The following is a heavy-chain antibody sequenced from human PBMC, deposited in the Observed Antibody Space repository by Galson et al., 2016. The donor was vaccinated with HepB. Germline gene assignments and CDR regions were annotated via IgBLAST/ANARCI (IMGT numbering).Heavy chain of an antibody. D-gene: IGHD3-3*02. CDR3: ARQGRYHFESKGDY. J-gene: IGHJ4*02. CDR2: IDPSDYDT. V-gene: IGHV5-10-1*01. Sequence: ASGYTFTTYWITWVRQVPGKGLEWVGRIDPSDYDTNYNPSFFGQVTISTDRSISTAYLQWSSLKASDSAIYYCARQGRYHFESKGDYWGPGTLVTVSS. CDR1: GYTFTTYW.